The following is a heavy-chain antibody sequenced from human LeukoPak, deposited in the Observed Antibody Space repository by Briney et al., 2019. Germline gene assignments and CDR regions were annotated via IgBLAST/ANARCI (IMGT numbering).Heavy chain of an antibody. V-gene: IGHV4-39*02. CDR1: GGSISSSSYY. Sequence: SETLSLTCTVSGGSISSSSYYWGWIRQPPGKELEWIGSIYYSGSTYYNPSLKSRVTISVDTSKNQFSLKLSSVTAADTAVYYCAREGGDIVVVPAANWFDPWGQGTLVTVSS. J-gene: IGHJ5*02. CDR3: AREGGDIVVVPAANWFDP. D-gene: IGHD2-2*01. CDR2: IYYSGST.